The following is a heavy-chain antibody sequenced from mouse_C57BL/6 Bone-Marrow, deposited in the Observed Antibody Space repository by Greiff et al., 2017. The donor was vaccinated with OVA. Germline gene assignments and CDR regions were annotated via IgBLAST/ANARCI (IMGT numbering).Heavy chain of an antibody. CDR2: IDPEDGET. Sequence: VQLKESGAELVKPGASVKLSCTASGFNIKDYYMHWVKQRTEQGLEWIGRIDPEDGETKYAPKFQGKATITADTSTNTPYLQLSSLTSADTAVYYCAYYYGSSRFDYWGQGTTLTVSS. V-gene: IGHV14-2*01. CDR3: AYYYGSSRFDY. CDR1: GFNIKDYY. J-gene: IGHJ2*01. D-gene: IGHD1-1*01.